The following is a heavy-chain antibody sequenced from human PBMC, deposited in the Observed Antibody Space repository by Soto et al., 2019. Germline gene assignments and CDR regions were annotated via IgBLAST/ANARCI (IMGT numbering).Heavy chain of an antibody. Sequence: SETLSLTCAVSSGSISSSNWWSWVRQPPGKRLEWIGEIYHSGSTNYNPSLKSRVTISVDKSKNQFSLKLSSVTAADTAVYYCARVGLYCSSTSCYYYYMDVWGKGTTVTVSS. J-gene: IGHJ6*03. CDR1: SGSISSSNW. CDR2: IYHSGST. V-gene: IGHV4-4*02. CDR3: ARVGLYCSSTSCYYYYMDV. D-gene: IGHD2-2*01.